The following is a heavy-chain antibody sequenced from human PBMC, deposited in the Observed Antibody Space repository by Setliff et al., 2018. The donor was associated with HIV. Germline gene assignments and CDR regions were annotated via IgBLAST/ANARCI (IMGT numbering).Heavy chain of an antibody. V-gene: IGHV3-7*01. CDR3: ARDRGTPDKCFDP. Sequence: GSLRLSCATSTSTFDSFSMTWVRQAPGKGLEWVANINQDGSEKNYLDSVKGRFAISKDFAKRSVYLQMDNLRPEDTAMYYCARDRGTPDKCFDPWGQGTLVTVSS. CDR1: TSTFDSFS. CDR2: INQDGSEK. J-gene: IGHJ5*02. D-gene: IGHD3-16*01.